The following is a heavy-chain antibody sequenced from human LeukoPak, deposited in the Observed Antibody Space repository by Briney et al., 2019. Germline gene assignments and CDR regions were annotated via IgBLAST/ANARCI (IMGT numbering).Heavy chain of an antibody. CDR3: ARASINGDELGAFDI. CDR2: IWYDGSNK. Sequence: GRSLRLSCVASGLIFSSYGMHWVRQAPGKGLEWVAVIWYDGSNKYYADSVKGRSTISRDNTKKTLYLQMNSLRVEDTAVYYCARASINGDELGAFDIWGQGTMVTVSS. D-gene: IGHD4-17*01. CDR1: GLIFSSYG. J-gene: IGHJ3*02. V-gene: IGHV3-33*01.